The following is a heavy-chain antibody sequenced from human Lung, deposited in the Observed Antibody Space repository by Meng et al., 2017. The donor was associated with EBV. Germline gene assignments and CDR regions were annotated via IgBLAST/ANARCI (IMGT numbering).Heavy chain of an antibody. Sequence: QFQLVPSGSAFSLPEASLMFFCTVSAYTFTRLPMNWVRQAPGEGLEWLGWSSTNTGTPTYAQGFIGRVVFSVDTSVSTAYLQISSLKAEDTAVYYCGTLKYTSGFYGPAYWGQGALVTVSS. CDR1: AYTFTRLP. D-gene: IGHD6-19*01. CDR3: GTLKYTSGFYGPAY. V-gene: IGHV7-4-1*02. J-gene: IGHJ4*02. CDR2: SSTNTGTP.